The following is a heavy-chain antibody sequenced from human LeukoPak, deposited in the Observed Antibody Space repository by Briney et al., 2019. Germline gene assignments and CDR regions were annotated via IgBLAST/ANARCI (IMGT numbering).Heavy chain of an antibody. CDR1: GFTFTSHA. CDR2: ISKDGSIR. J-gene: IGHJ3*02. CDR3: AGEKFDI. V-gene: IGHV3-30*04. Sequence: GGSLRLSCAASGFTFTSHAMNWVRQAPGKGLEWVAIISKDGSIRYYADSVKGRFTLSRDNSNNTLSLQMNSLKSEDTAVYYCAGEKFDIWGQGTMVTVSA.